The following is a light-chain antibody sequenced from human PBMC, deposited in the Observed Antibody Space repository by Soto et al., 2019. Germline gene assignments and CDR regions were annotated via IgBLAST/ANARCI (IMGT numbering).Light chain of an antibody. Sequence: DIQMTQSPSSLSASVGDRVTITCRASQGISNYLAWYQQQSGKVPKLLIYVASTLQSGVPSRFTGSGSGADFTLTISSLQPEDVATYYYQKYNSAPWTFGQGNKVEIK. V-gene: IGKV1-27*01. CDR3: QKYNSAPWT. CDR2: VAS. CDR1: QGISNY. J-gene: IGKJ1*01.